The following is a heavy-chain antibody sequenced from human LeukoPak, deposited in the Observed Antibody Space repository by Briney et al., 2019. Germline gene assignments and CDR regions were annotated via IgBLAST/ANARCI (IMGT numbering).Heavy chain of an antibody. CDR2: IYYTRST. J-gene: IGHJ3*02. CDR3: ASGVLGYDSSGSDAFDI. Sequence: PSETLSLTCTVSGGSISSYYWSWIRQPPGKGLEWIGYIYYTRSTHYNPSLKSRVTISVDTSKNRFSLKLSSVTAADTAVYYCASGVLGYDSSGSDAFDIWGQGTMVTVSS. D-gene: IGHD3-22*01. V-gene: IGHV4-59*01. CDR1: GGSISSYY.